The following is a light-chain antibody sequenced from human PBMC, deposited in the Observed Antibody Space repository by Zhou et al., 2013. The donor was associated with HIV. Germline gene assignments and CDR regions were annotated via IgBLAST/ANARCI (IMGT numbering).Light chain of an antibody. J-gene: IGKJ1*01. Sequence: DIQMTQSPSTLSASVGDRVTITCRASQSISNWLAWYQQKPGGAPNLLIYKASSLEGGVPSRFSGSGSGTEFTLTISSLQPDDFATYYCQQYNSYSPWAFGQGTKVGNQT. CDR3: QQYNSYSPWA. V-gene: IGKV1-5*03. CDR1: QSISNW. CDR2: KAS.